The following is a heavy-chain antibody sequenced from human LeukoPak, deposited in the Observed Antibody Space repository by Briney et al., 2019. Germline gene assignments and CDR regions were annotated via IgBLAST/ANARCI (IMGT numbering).Heavy chain of an antibody. CDR3: ARQSIAARRAFDI. CDR2: IYYSGST. J-gene: IGHJ3*02. D-gene: IGHD6-6*01. CDR1: GGSISSYY. V-gene: IGHV4-59*08. Sequence: PSETLSLTCSVSGGSISSYYWSWIRQPPGKGLEYIGYIYYSGSTDYNPSLKSRVTISVDTSNQFSLMLTSVTAADTAVYYCARQSIAARRAFDIWGQGTMVTVSS.